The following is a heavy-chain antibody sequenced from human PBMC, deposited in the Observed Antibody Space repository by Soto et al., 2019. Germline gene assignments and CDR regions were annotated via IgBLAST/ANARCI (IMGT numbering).Heavy chain of an antibody. CDR2: ISSSSSYI. J-gene: IGHJ6*02. CDR3: ARRWDTAIGYYYYYGMDV. CDR1: GFTFSSYS. D-gene: IGHD5-18*01. V-gene: IGHV3-21*01. Sequence: EVQLVESGGGLVKPGGSLRLSCAASGFTFSSYSMNWVRQAPGKGLEWVSSISSSSSYIYYADSVKGRFTISRDNAKNSLYLQMNSLRAEDTAVYYCARRWDTAIGYYYYYGMDVWGQVTTVTVSS.